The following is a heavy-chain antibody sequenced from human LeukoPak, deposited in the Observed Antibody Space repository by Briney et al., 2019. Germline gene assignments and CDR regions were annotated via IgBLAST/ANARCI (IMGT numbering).Heavy chain of an antibody. CDR2: ISYDGSNK. CDR1: GFTFSSYA. D-gene: IGHD6-19*01. V-gene: IGHV3-30-3*01. J-gene: IGHJ5*02. CDR3: AKGRKQWLSWFDP. Sequence: PGRSLRLSCAASGFTFSSYAMHWVRQAPGKGLEWVAVISYDGSNKYYADSVKGRFTISRDNSRNTLYLQMNSLRAEDTAVYYCAKGRKQWLSWFDPWGQGTLVTVSS.